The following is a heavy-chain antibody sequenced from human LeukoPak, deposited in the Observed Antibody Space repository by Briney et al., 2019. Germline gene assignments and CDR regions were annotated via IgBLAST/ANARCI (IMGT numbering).Heavy chain of an antibody. CDR2: IYTSGST. V-gene: IGHV4-61*02. CDR1: GGSISSSSYY. J-gene: IGHJ5*02. CDR3: ATGYNWFDP. Sequence: SETLSLTCTVSGGSISSSSYYWSWIRQPAGKGLEWIGRIYTSGSTNYNPSLKSRVTMSVDTSKNQFSLKLSSVTAADTAVYYCATGYNWFDPWGQGTLVTVSS.